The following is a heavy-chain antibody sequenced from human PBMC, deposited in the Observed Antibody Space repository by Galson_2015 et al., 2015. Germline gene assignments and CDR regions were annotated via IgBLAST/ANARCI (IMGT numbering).Heavy chain of an antibody. Sequence: SLRLSCAASGFTFSNAWMSWVRQAPGKGLEWVGRIKSKTDGGTTDYAAPVKGRFTISRDDSKNTLYLQMNSLKTEDTAVYYCTTEVAALPVSLYYWGQGTLVTVSS. CDR1: GFTFSNAW. CDR3: TTEVAALPVSLYY. D-gene: IGHD6-6*01. J-gene: IGHJ4*02. V-gene: IGHV3-15*01. CDR2: IKSKTDGGTT.